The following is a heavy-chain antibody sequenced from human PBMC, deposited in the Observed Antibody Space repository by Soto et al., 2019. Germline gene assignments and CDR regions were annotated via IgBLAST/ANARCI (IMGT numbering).Heavy chain of an antibody. Sequence: QVQLVQSGAEVKKPGASVKVSCKASGYTFTSYYMHWVRQAPGQGLEWMGIINPSGGSTSYAQKFQGRVTMTRDTSTSTGYMELSSLRSEDTAVYYCARDWNDVPRGYWGQGTLVTVSS. V-gene: IGHV1-46*01. CDR1: GYTFTSYY. J-gene: IGHJ4*02. D-gene: IGHD1-1*01. CDR3: ARDWNDVPRGY. CDR2: INPSGGST.